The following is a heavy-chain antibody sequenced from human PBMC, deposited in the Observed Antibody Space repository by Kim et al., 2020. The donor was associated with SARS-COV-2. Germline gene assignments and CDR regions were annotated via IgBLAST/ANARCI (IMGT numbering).Heavy chain of an antibody. CDR3: ARRCLGLSCPKGVSLDS. D-gene: IGHD2-8*01. CDR1: GGIFTNYP. J-gene: IGHJ4*02. Sequence: SVKVSCKASGGIFTNYPISWLRRAPGQGLEWMGRITPMLDVANYAQRFQGRVTITADKSTSTAYMELGSLTSDDTAVYYCARRCLGLSCPKGVSLDSWGQGPLVAVS. V-gene: IGHV1-69*10. CDR2: ITPMLDVA.